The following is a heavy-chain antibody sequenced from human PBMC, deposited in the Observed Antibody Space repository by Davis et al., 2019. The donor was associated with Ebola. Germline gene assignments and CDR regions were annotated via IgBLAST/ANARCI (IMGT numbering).Heavy chain of an antibody. CDR3: ARVVGYSNYDY. CDR2: IYHSGST. V-gene: IGHV4-39*07. CDR1: GGSISSGSYY. D-gene: IGHD4-11*01. J-gene: IGHJ4*02. Sequence: PSETLSLTCTVSGGSISSGSYYWGWIRQPPGKGLEWIGSIYHSGSTYYNPSLKSRVTISVDTSKNQFSLKLSSVTAADTAVYYCARVVGYSNYDYWGQGTLVTVSS.